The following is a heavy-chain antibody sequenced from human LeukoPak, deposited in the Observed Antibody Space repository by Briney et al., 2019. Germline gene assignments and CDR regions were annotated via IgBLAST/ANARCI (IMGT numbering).Heavy chain of an antibody. Sequence: GASVKVSCKDSGGTFSSYSINWVRQAPRQGLEWMGWISAYNGNTNYAQKLQGRVTMTTDTSTSTAYMELRSLRSDDTAVYYCARGDGYNDYWGQGTLVTVSS. V-gene: IGHV1-18*01. J-gene: IGHJ4*02. D-gene: IGHD5-24*01. CDR1: GGTFSSYS. CDR2: ISAYNGNT. CDR3: ARGDGYNDY.